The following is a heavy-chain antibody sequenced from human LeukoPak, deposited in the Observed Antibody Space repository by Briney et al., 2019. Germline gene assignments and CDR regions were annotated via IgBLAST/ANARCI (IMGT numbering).Heavy chain of an antibody. CDR2: ISTYNGNT. Sequence: GASVKVSCKASGFSFTGYFMHWVRQAPGQGLEWMGWISTYNGNTNYAQKFQGRVTMTTDTSTSTASLELRSLKSDGTAVYYCARPIFGTHYYMDVWGKGTTVTVSS. CDR1: GFSFTGYF. J-gene: IGHJ6*03. D-gene: IGHD3-3*01. V-gene: IGHV1-18*04. CDR3: ARPIFGTHYYMDV.